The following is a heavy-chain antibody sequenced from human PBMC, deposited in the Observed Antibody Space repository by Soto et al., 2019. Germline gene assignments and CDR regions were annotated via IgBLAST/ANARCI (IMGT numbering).Heavy chain of an antibody. CDR3: ARDPSPYTSGWYGIDF. V-gene: IGHV3-30-3*01. Sequence: PGGSLRLSGPDSGFMCRAYAMSWVRQAPVKGLEWVAAMSYDGTNKYYADSLKGRFTISRDNSKNTLFLQMSSLTADDSAVYYCARDPSPYTSGWYGIDFWGLGTLVTGSS. CDR1: GFMCRAYA. CDR2: MSYDGTNK. D-gene: IGHD6-19*01. J-gene: IGHJ4*01.